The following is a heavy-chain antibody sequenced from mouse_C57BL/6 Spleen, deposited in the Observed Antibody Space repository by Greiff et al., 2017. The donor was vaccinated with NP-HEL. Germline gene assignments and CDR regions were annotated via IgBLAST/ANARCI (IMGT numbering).Heavy chain of an antibody. CDR2: ISSGSSTI. D-gene: IGHD2-10*02. V-gene: IGHV5-17*01. Sequence: EVKLMESGGGLVKPGGSLKLSCAASGFTFSDYGMHWVRQAPEKGLEWVAYISSGSSTIYYADTVKGRFTISRDNAKNTLFLQMTSLRSEDTAMYYCARPYGNGGMDYWGQGTSVTVSS. J-gene: IGHJ4*01. CDR3: ARPYGNGGMDY. CDR1: GFTFSDYG.